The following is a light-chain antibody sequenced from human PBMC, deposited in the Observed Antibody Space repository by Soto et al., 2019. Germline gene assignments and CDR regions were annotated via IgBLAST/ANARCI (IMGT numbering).Light chain of an antibody. J-gene: IGKJ1*01. CDR3: QQYNSYSGM. CDR1: QTIGSW. V-gene: IGKV1-5*01. CDR2: DAS. Sequence: DIQMTQSPSTLSASVGDRFTVTCRASQTIGSWLAWYQQKPGRAPKLLIFDASSLESGVPSRFSGNGSGTEFTLTISGLQPDDFASYYCQQYNSYSGMFGQGTKVDI.